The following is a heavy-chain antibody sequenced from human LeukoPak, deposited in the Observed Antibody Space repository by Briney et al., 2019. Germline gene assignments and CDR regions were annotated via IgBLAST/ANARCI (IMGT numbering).Heavy chain of an antibody. CDR2: INPSGGST. J-gene: IGHJ4*02. CDR3: ARDYGWAALGYYFDY. Sequence: GASVKVSCKASEHTFTSYYMHWVRQAPGQGLEWMGIINPSGGSTSYAQKFQGRVTMTRDTSTSTVYMELSSLRSEDTAVYYCARDYGWAALGYYFDYWGQGTLVTVSS. CDR1: EHTFTSYY. V-gene: IGHV1-46*01. D-gene: IGHD2-8*02.